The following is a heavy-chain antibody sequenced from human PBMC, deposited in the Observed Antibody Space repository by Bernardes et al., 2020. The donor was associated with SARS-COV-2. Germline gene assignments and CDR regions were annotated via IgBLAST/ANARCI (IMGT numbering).Heavy chain of an antibody. V-gene: IGHV3-30*18. D-gene: IGHD2-2*01. Sequence: GSLSPSCEASGFTLNHFGMHWVRPAPGKGLEWVAVISYEGSIQHYADSVKGRFTISRDSSKNTVYLQMNTLRPEDTAVYYCAKLRSVLWIHPYYNAMDAWGQGTTVTVSS. J-gene: IGHJ6*02. CDR1: GFTLNHFG. CDR2: ISYEGSIQ. CDR3: AKLRSVLWIHPYYNAMDA.